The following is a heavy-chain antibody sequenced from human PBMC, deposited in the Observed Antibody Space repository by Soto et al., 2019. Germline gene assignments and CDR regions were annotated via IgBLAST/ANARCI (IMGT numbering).Heavy chain of an antibody. D-gene: IGHD2-2*03. V-gene: IGHV1-18*01. CDR3: ARVEGSGLDIVVVPAAPYYYYYYMDV. CDR2: ISAYNGNT. Sequence: ASVKVSCKASGYTFTSYGIGWVREGPGQGLEWMGWISAYNGNTNYAQKLQGRVIMTTDTSTSTAYMELRSLRSDDTAVYYCARVEGSGLDIVVVPAAPYYYYYYMDVWGKGTTVTV. CDR1: GYTFTSYG. J-gene: IGHJ6*03.